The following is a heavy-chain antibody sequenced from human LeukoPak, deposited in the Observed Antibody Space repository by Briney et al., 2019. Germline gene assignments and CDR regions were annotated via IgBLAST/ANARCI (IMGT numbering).Heavy chain of an antibody. CDR2: ISAYNGNT. D-gene: IGHD3-10*01. V-gene: IGHV1-18*01. CDR3: ARGTDFQH. Sequence: VASVKVSCKASGYFFANFGITWVRQAPGQGLQWMGWISAYNGNTNYAEKLQGRVTMTTDTSTSTAYMELRSLRPDDTAVYYCARGTDFQHWGQGTLVTVSS. CDR1: GYFFANFG. J-gene: IGHJ1*01.